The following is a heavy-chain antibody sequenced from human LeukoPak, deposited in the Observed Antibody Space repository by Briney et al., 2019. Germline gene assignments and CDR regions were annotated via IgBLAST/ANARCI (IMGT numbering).Heavy chain of an antibody. CDR2: ISGSGGST. V-gene: IGHV3-23*01. J-gene: IGHJ4*02. Sequence: GGSLRLSCAASGFTFSSYAMSWVRQAPGKGLEWVSAISGSGGSTYYADSVKGRFTISRDNSKNTLYLQMNSLRAEDTAVYYCARDYETYYYDSSGYSDYWGQGTLVTVSS. CDR3: ARDYETYYYDSSGYSDY. CDR1: GFTFSSYA. D-gene: IGHD3-22*01.